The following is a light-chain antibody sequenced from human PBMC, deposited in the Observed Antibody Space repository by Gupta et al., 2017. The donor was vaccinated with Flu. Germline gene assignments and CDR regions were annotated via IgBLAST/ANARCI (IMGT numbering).Light chain of an antibody. CDR3: QQYGSSPLFT. CDR1: QSVSSSY. CDR2: GAA. Sequence: SDLTHSPGTLSLSPWERATLSCRASQSVSSSYVAWYQQKPGQAPRLLIYGAASRATGIPDRFSGSGSGTDFTLTISRLEPEDFAVYYCQQYGSSPLFTFGPGTKVDIK. V-gene: IGKV3-20*01. J-gene: IGKJ3*01.